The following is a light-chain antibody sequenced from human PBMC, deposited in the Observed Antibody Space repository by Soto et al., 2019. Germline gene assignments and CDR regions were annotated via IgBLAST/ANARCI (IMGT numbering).Light chain of an antibody. CDR1: SSDFGDYNY. Sequence: QSALTQPASVSGSPGQSSTISCTGTSSDFGDYNYVSWYQQHPGKAPKLMIYDVTNRPSGISNRLSGSKSGNTASLIISGLQAEDEADYYCSSFTNSNTYVFGSGTKLTVL. CDR3: SSFTNSNTYV. CDR2: DVT. J-gene: IGLJ1*01. V-gene: IGLV2-14*01.